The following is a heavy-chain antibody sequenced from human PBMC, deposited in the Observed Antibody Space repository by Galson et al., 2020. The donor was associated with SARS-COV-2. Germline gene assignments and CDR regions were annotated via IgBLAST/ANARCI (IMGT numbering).Heavy chain of an antibody. CDR1: GGSISSGAYY. Sequence: ASETLSLTCTVSGGSISSGAYYWSWIRHHPGKGLEWIGYIYYSGSTYYNPSLMSRVTISVDTSKNQFSLKLSSVTAADTAVYYCARIASARNGMDVWGQGTTVTVS. CDR2: IYYSGST. J-gene: IGHJ6*02. D-gene: IGHD6-25*01. CDR3: ARIASARNGMDV. V-gene: IGHV4-31*03.